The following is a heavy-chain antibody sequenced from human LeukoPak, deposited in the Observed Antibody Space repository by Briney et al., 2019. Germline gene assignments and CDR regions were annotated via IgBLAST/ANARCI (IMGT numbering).Heavy chain of an antibody. D-gene: IGHD5-12*01. V-gene: IGHV4-59*08. CDR1: GGSISTYY. CDR3: ARMGGYSGYATH. CDR2: IHYSGTT. J-gene: IGHJ4*02. Sequence: PPETLSLTCTVSGGSISTYYWSWIRQPPGKGLEWMGYIHYSGTTNYNPSLKNRVTISLDTSKNQFSLNLSSVTAADTAVYYCARMGGYSGYATHWGQGTLVTVSS.